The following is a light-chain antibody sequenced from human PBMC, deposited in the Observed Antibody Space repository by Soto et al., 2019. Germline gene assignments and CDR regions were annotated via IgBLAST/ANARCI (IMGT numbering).Light chain of an antibody. CDR1: SSDVGSYNL. Sequence: QSLLTQPASVSGSPGQSITISCTGTSSDVGSYNLVSWYQQHPGKAPKLMIYEGSKRPSGVSNRFSGSKSGNTASLTISGLQAEDEADYYCCSYAGSSTYLLGTGTKVTVL. J-gene: IGLJ1*01. CDR2: EGS. V-gene: IGLV2-23*01. CDR3: CSYAGSSTYL.